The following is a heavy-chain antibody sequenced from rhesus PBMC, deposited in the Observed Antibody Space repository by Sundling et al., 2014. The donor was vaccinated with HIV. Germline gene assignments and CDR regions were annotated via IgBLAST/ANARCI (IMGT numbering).Heavy chain of an antibody. CDR1: GGSISDSYY. D-gene: IGHD2-21*01. Sequence: HVQLQESGPGLVKPSETLSLTCAVSGGSISDSYYWNWIRQPPGKGLEWIGNIYGGSASTYYNPSLKSRVAISKDTSKNQFFLKLSSVTAADTAVYYCARDLIPLYFDYWGQGVLVTVSS. CDR2: IYGGSAST. J-gene: IGHJ4*01. V-gene: IGHV4S9*01. CDR3: ARDLIPLYFDY.